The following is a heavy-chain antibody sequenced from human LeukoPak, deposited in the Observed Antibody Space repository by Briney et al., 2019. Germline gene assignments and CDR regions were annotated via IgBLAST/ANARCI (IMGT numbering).Heavy chain of an antibody. J-gene: IGHJ5*02. CDR3: ARGSITHNWFDP. CDR2: MNPNSGNT. Sequence: ASVKVSCKASGYTFTSYDINWVRQATGQGLEWMGWMNPNSGNTGYAQKFQGRVTMTRNTSISTAYMELSSLRSEDTAVYYCARGSITHNWFDPWGQGTLVTVSS. V-gene: IGHV1-8*01. CDR1: GYTFTSYD. D-gene: IGHD5-12*01.